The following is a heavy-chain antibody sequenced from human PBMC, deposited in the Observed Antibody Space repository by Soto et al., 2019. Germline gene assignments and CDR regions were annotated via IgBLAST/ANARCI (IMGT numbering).Heavy chain of an antibody. V-gene: IGHV1-3*01. Sequence: GASVKVSCKASGYTFTSYAMHWVRQAPGQRLEWMGWINAGNGNTKYSQKFQGRVTITRDTSASTAYMELSSLRSEDTAVYYCAALAVADAVDYYYGMDVWGQGTTVTVSS. CDR3: AALAVADAVDYYYGMDV. J-gene: IGHJ6*02. CDR2: INAGNGNT. D-gene: IGHD6-19*01. CDR1: GYTFTSYA.